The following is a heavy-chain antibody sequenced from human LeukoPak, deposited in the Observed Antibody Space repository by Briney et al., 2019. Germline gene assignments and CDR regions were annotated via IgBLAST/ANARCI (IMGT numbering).Heavy chain of an antibody. CDR3: ARGPPLYGDYGDFAY. D-gene: IGHD4-17*01. CDR2: INHSGST. J-gene: IGHJ4*01. V-gene: IGHV4-34*01. CDR1: GGSFSGYY. Sequence: SETLSLTCAVYGGSFSGYYWGWIRQPPGKGLEWIGEINHSGSTNYNPSLKSRVTISVDTSKNQFSLKLSSVTAADTAVYYCARGPPLYGDYGDFAYWGQGTLVTVSS.